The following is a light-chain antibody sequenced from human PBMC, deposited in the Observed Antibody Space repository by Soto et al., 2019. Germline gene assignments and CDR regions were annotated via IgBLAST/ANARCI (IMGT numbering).Light chain of an antibody. J-gene: IGLJ1*01. Sequence: QSLLTQPRSVSGSPGQSVTISCTGTSSDVGDYNYVSWYQQHPGKAPKLMIYDVSKRPSGAPDRFSGSKSGNTASLTISGLHTEDEADYYCCSYAGGYTFVFGTGTKVTVL. CDR2: DVS. V-gene: IGLV2-11*01. CDR1: SSDVGDYNY. CDR3: CSYAGGYTFV.